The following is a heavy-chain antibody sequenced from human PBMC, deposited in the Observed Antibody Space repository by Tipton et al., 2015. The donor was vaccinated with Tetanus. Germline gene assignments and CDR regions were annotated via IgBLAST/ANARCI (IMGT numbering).Heavy chain of an antibody. D-gene: IGHD2-15*01. CDR2: SWYDGTDK. V-gene: IGHV3-33*01. CDR1: GFIFSSYG. Sequence: SLRLSCAASGFIFSSYGIHWVRQAPGKGLEWLAVSWYDGTDKYYADSVKGRFTISRDNSKNTLYLQMNSLRAEDTAVYYCAREADCGGGSCFSGGLGNWGQGTQVTVSS. CDR3: AREADCGGGSCFSGGLGN. J-gene: IGHJ4*02.